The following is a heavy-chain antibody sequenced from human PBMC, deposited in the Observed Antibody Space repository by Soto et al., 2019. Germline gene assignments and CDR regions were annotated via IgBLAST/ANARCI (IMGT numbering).Heavy chain of an antibody. Sequence: PSVKVSCKASVYTFNSYGISWVRQAPGQGLEWMGWISAYNGNTNYAQKLQGRVTMTTDTSTSTAYMELRSLRSDDTAVYYCARDTSNYSFDYYYYYGMDVWGQGTTVTVSS. D-gene: IGHD4-4*01. V-gene: IGHV1-18*01. CDR1: VYTFNSYG. J-gene: IGHJ6*02. CDR2: ISAYNGNT. CDR3: ARDTSNYSFDYYYYYGMDV.